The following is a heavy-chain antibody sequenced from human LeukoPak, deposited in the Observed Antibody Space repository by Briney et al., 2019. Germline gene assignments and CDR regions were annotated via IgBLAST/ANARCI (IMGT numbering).Heavy chain of an antibody. J-gene: IGHJ4*02. CDR2: IDGSGGST. V-gene: IGHV3-23*01. CDR3: AKDRTYCGGDCYSNPFDY. CDR1: GFTFSSYA. D-gene: IGHD2-21*02. Sequence: GGSLRLSCAASGFTFSSYAMSWVRQSPGKGLEWVSAIDGSGGSTYYADSVKGRFTISRDNSKNTLYLQMNSLRAEDTAVYYCAKDRTYCGGDCYSNPFDYWGQGTLVTVSS.